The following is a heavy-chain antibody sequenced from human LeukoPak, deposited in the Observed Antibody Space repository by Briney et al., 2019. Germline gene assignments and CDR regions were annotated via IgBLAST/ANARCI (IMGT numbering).Heavy chain of an antibody. Sequence: GGSLRLSCAASGFTFSSYATHWVRQAPGKGLEWVAVISYDGSNKYYADSVKGRFTISRDNSKNTLYLQMNSPRPEDTAVYYCARRLDCWGQGTLVTVSS. CDR1: GFTFSSYA. CDR2: ISYDGSNK. V-gene: IGHV3-30*04. CDR3: ARRLDC. J-gene: IGHJ4*02.